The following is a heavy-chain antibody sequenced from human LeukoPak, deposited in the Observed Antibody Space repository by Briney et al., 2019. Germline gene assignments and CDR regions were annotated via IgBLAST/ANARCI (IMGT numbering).Heavy chain of an antibody. CDR3: ARARYGSGPYYFDY. V-gene: IGHV1-8*03. CDR2: MNPDSGNT. Sequence: EASVKVSCKASGYTFTSYDINCVRQATGQGLEWMGWMNPDSGNTGYAQKFQGRVTITRNTSISTAYMELSSLRSEDTAVYYCARARYGSGPYYFDYWGQGTLVTVSS. J-gene: IGHJ4*02. CDR1: GYTFTSYD. D-gene: IGHD3-10*01.